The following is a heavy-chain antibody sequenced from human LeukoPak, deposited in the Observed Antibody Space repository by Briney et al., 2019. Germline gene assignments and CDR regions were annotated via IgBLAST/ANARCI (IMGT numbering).Heavy chain of an antibody. J-gene: IGHJ5*02. Sequence: GGSLRLSCAASGFTFSDYYMSWIRQAPGKELEWVSYISSSGSTIYYADSVKGRFTISRDNAKNSLYLQMNSLRAEDTAVYYCARDEDDFWSGYYGFDPWGQGTLVTVSS. V-gene: IGHV3-11*01. CDR2: ISSSGSTI. D-gene: IGHD3-3*01. CDR3: ARDEDDFWSGYYGFDP. CDR1: GFTFSDYY.